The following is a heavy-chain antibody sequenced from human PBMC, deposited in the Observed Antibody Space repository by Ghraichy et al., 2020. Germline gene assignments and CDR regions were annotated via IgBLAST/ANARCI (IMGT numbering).Heavy chain of an antibody. J-gene: IGHJ5*02. CDR2: IKQDGSEK. CDR1: GFTFSSYW. V-gene: IGHV3-7*01. Sequence: GGSLRLSCAASGFTFSSYWMSWVRQAPGKGLEWVANIKQDGSEKYYVDSVKGRFTISRDNAKNSLYLQMNSLRAEDTAVYYCARVWVRGVIKSVNCFDPWAQVTLVTVSS. D-gene: IGHD3-10*01. CDR3: ARVWVRGVIKSVNCFDP.